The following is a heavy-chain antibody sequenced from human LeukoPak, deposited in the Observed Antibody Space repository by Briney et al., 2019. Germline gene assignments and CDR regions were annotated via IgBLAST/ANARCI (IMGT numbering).Heavy chain of an antibody. J-gene: IGHJ4*02. Sequence: PGGSLRLSCAASGFTFDDYTMHWVRHAPGKGLEWVSLISWDGGSTYYADSVKGRFTISRDNSKNYLYLQMNSLRTEDTALYYCAKDISFIRGFPLWGQGTLVTVSS. CDR2: ISWDGGST. V-gene: IGHV3-43*01. CDR1: GFTFDDYT. D-gene: IGHD3-10*01. CDR3: AKDISFIRGFPL.